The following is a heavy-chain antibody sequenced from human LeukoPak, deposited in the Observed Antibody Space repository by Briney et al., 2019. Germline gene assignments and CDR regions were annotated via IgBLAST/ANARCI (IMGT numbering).Heavy chain of an antibody. D-gene: IGHD3-22*01. V-gene: IGHV3-7*03. CDR1: GFTFGRHW. CDR3: ATPLDYYDRSDSHQGGD. Sequence: GGSLRLSCAASGFTFGRHWMTWVRQAPGKGLEWVANIKHDGSEKNYVDSVKGRFTISRDNAKNSLYLQMNSLRAEDTAVYYCATPLDYYDRSDSHQGGDWGQGTLVTVSS. CDR2: IKHDGSEK. J-gene: IGHJ4*02.